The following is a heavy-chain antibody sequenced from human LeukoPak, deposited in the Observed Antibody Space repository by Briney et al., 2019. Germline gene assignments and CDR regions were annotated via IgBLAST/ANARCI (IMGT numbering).Heavy chain of an antibody. CDR2: INSYGSST. CDR3: RTYQWGDSFEY. CDR1: GFTFRTYW. Sequence: GGSLRLSCAASGFTFRTYWMLWVRQDPGQGLVWVSHINSYGSSTAYADSVKGRFTISRDNAKKTLYLQMNSLRVEDTDIYYCRTYQWGDSFEYWGQGTLVTVSS. V-gene: IGHV3-74*01. D-gene: IGHD3-16*01. J-gene: IGHJ4*02.